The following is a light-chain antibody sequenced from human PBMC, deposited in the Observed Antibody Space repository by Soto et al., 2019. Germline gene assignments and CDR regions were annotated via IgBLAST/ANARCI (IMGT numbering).Light chain of an antibody. CDR2: GVS. CDR3: QQRSNWPPIT. Sequence: EIVLTQSPGTLSLSPGERATLSFMASQSVRSTYLAWYQQKPGLAPRLLIFGVSNRATGIPDRFSGSGSGTDFTLTISSLEPEDAAVYYCQQRSNWPPITFGQGTRLEIK. J-gene: IGKJ5*01. V-gene: IGKV3D-20*02. CDR1: QSVRSTY.